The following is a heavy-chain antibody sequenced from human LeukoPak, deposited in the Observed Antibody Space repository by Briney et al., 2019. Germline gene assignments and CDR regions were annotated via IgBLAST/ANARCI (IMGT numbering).Heavy chain of an antibody. Sequence: LSGGSLRLSCAASGFTFSSYGMHWDRQAPGKGLEWVAVISYDGSNKYYADSVKGRFTICRDTSRNTMYLQMNSLGAEDTAVYYCARDSPYSDYLIGGAFKIWGQGTMVTVSP. D-gene: IGHD4-11*01. V-gene: IGHV3-30*03. CDR1: GFTFSSYG. CDR2: ISYDGSNK. CDR3: ARDSPYSDYLIGGAFKI. J-gene: IGHJ3*02.